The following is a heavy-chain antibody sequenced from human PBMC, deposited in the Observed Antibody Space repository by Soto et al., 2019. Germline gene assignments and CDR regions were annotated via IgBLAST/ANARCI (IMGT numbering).Heavy chain of an antibody. J-gene: IGHJ4*02. CDR3: ASFPAESIAARLDY. V-gene: IGHV3-7*05. CDR2: IKQDGSEK. D-gene: IGHD6-6*01. Sequence: GGSLRLSCAASGFTFSSYWMSWVRQAPGKGLEWVANIKQDGSEKYYVDSVKGRFTISRDNAKNSLYLQMNSLRAEDTAVYYCASFPAESIAARLDYWGQGTLVTVSS. CDR1: GFTFSSYW.